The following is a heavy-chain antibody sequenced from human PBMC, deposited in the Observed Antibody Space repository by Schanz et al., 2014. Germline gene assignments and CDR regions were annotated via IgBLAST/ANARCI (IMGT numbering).Heavy chain of an antibody. CDR1: EYSFTSYS. Sequence: GPVVKKPGATVKVSCKASEYSFTSYSMHWVRQAPGQRLEWMGWINTGSGDTKYSQNFQGRVTITRDTSATTAYMELTNLRSEDTAVYYCARDLPYCDGGKCYSDGFDIWGQGTLVTISS. CDR2: INTGSGDT. J-gene: IGHJ3*02. V-gene: IGHV1-3*04. CDR3: ARDLPYCDGGKCYSDGFDI. D-gene: IGHD2-21*01.